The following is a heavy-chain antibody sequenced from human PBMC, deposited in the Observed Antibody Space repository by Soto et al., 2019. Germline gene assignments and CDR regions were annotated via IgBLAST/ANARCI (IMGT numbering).Heavy chain of an antibody. CDR2: INPSGGST. V-gene: IGHV1-46*01. J-gene: IGHJ6*02. D-gene: IGHD4-17*01. CDR1: GYTFTSYY. CDR3: ARDVGDYGAYYYGMDV. Sequence: ASVKVSCKASGYTFTSYYMHWVRQAPGQGLEWMGIINPSGGSTSYAQKFQGRVTMTRDTSTSTVYMELSSLRSEDTAVYYCARDVGDYGAYYYGMDVWGQGTTVTVSS.